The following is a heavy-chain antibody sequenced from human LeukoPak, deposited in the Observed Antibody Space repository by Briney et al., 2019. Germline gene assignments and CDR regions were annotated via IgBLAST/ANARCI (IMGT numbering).Heavy chain of an antibody. CDR3: ARNVGSGLDY. V-gene: IGHV1-46*01. Sequence: GASVKVSCKASGYTFTGYYMHWVRQAPGQGLEWMGFINPSGGSTSYAQKFQGRVSMTRDTSTSTVYMELNSLGSEDTAVYYCARNVGSGLDYWGQGALVSVSS. D-gene: IGHD1-1*01. J-gene: IGHJ4*02. CDR2: INPSGGST. CDR1: GYTFTGYY.